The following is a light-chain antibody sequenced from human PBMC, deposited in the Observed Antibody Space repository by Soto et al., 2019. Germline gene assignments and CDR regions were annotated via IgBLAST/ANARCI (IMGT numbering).Light chain of an antibody. Sequence: QSALTQPAPVSGSPGQSITISCTGTSSEVGGYNYVSWYQQHPVKAPKLMIYDVTNRPSGVSDRFSGSKSGNTASLTISGLQAEDEADYYCSSYTSSSTPYVFGTGTKVTVL. J-gene: IGLJ1*01. CDR3: SSYTSSSTPYV. CDR1: SSEVGGYNY. V-gene: IGLV2-14*01. CDR2: DVT.